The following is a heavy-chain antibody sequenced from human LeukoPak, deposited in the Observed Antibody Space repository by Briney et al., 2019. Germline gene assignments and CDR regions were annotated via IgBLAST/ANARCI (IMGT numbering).Heavy chain of an antibody. V-gene: IGHV3-11*04. J-gene: IGHJ6*02. CDR3: ARATAPKYYDFWSGYLSHGMDV. CDR2: ISSSGSTI. Sequence: PGGSLRLSCAASGFTFSDYYMSWIRQAPGKGLEWVSYISSSGSTIYYADSVKSRFTISRDNAKNSLYLQMNSLRAEDTAVYYCARATAPKYYDFWSGYLSHGMDVWGQGTTVTVSS. CDR1: GFTFSDYY. D-gene: IGHD3-3*01.